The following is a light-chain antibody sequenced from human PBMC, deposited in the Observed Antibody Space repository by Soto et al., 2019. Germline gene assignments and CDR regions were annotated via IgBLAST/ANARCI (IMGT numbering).Light chain of an antibody. CDR3: EQYNIWPLT. CDR1: QSVLGN. CDR2: GAT. Sequence: LTQSPATLSLSPGERATLSCRASQSVLGNVAWYQQKPGQAPRLLISGATTRATDVPARFSGSGSGTEFTLTITSLQSEDFAVYYCEQYNIWPLTFGGGPTVEVK. J-gene: IGKJ4*01. V-gene: IGKV3-15*01.